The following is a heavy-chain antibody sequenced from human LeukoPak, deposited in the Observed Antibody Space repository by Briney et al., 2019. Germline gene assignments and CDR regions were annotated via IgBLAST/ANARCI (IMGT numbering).Heavy chain of an antibody. CDR3: AKATTYYYDRKSAIDY. D-gene: IGHD3-22*01. CDR1: GFTFSSYG. CDR2: ISGSGGST. Sequence: HPGGSLRLSCAASGFTFSSYGMSWVRQAPGKGLEWVSAISGSGGSTYYADSVKGRFTISRDNSKNTLYLQMNSLRAEDTAVYYCAKATTYYYDRKSAIDYWGQGTLVTVSS. J-gene: IGHJ4*02. V-gene: IGHV3-23*01.